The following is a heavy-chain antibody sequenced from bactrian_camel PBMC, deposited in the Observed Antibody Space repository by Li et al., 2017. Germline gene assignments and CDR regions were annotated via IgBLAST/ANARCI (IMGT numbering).Heavy chain of an antibody. D-gene: IGHD2*01. CDR3: ATGLRGAWDNSRNYQY. J-gene: IGHJ4*01. V-gene: IGHV3S56*01. CDR1: GDTFDNYC. CDR2: IHAGGTT. Sequence: VQLVESGGGSVQAGESLRLSCTTSGDTFDNYCMGWFRQGPGKEREGVATIHAGGTTYYAASVKGRFTVSQNDAKTIVDLQMHSLTADDAGIYTCATGLRGAWDNSRNYQYWGQGTQVTVS.